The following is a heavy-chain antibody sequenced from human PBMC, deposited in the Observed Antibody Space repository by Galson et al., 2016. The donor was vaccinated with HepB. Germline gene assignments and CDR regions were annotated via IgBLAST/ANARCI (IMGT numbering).Heavy chain of an antibody. Sequence: SLRLSCAASGFTFSSYGMQWVRQAPGKGLEWVALISYDGRTKFYADSVKGRFTISRDTSKSTLYLQMNSLKAEDTAVYHCAKDAHNGYLLNRLDYWGQGTLVTVSS. CDR3: AKDAHNGYLLNRLDY. D-gene: IGHD5-12*01. CDR1: GFTFSSYG. J-gene: IGHJ4*02. V-gene: IGHV3-30*18. CDR2: ISYDGRTK.